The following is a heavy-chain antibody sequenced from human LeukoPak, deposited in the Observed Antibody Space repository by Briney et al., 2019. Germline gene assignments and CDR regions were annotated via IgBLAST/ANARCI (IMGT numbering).Heavy chain of an antibody. CDR3: ASYCSSTSCRSHQYYYYYMDV. Sequence: GASVKVSCKASGGTFSSYAISWVRQAPGQGLEWMGGIIPIFGTANYAQKFQGRVTITADKSTSTAYMELSSLRSEDTAVYYCASYCSSTSCRSHQYYYYYMDVWGKGTTVTVSS. CDR1: GGTFSSYA. V-gene: IGHV1-69*06. J-gene: IGHJ6*03. D-gene: IGHD2-2*01. CDR2: IIPIFGTA.